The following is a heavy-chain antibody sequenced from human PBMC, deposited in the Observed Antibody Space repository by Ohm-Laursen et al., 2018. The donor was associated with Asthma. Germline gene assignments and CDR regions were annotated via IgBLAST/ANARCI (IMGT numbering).Heavy chain of an antibody. V-gene: IGHV4-31*03. D-gene: IGHD4-17*01. CDR2: IYYSGST. J-gene: IGHJ4*02. CDR1: GGSISSGGYY. CDR3: ARLSYGDIPNYFDY. Sequence: TLSLTCTVSGGSISSGGYYWSWIRQHPGKGLEWIGYIYYSGSTYYNPSLKSRVTISVDTSKNQFSLKLSSVTAADTAVYYCARLSYGDIPNYFDYWGQGTLVTVSS.